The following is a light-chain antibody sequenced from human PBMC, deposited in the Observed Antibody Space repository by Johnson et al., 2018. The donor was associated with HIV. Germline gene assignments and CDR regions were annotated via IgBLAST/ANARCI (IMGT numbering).Light chain of an antibody. Sequence: QSVLTQPPSVSAAPGQKVTISFSGSSSNIGNNYVSWYQQLPGTAPKLLIYENNKRPSGIPDRFSGSKSGTSATLGITGLQTGDEADYYCGTWDSSLYAYVFGTGTKVTAL. CDR2: ENN. V-gene: IGLV1-51*02. J-gene: IGLJ1*01. CDR1: SSNIGNNY. CDR3: GTWDSSLYAYV.